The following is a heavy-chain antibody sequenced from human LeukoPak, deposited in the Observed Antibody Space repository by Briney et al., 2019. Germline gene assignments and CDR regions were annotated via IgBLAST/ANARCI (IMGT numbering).Heavy chain of an antibody. CDR3: ARGPSGIAADLFYYYYGMDV. CDR1: GGTFSSYA. CDR2: IIPIFGTA. D-gene: IGHD6-25*01. Sequence: ASVKVSCKASGGTFSSYAISWVRQAPGQGLEWMGGIIPIFGTANYAQKFQGRVTITADESTSTAYMEMSSLRSADTAVYYCARGPSGIAADLFYYYYGMDVWGQGTTVTVSS. J-gene: IGHJ6*02. V-gene: IGHV1-69*13.